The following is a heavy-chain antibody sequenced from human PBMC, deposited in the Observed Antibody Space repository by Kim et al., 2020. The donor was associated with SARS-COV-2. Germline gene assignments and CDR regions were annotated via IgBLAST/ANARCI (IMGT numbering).Heavy chain of an antibody. V-gene: IGHV4-39*01. CDR3: ARQVDYGDYTPYYFDY. Sequence: FLKSRVTISVDTSKNQFSLKLSSVTAADTAVYYCARQVDYGDYTPYYFDYWGQGTLVTVSS. J-gene: IGHJ4*02. D-gene: IGHD4-17*01.